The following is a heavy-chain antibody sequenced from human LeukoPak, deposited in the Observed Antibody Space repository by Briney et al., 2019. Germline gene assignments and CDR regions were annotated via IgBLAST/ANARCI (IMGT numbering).Heavy chain of an antibody. D-gene: IGHD5-24*01. Sequence: GGSLRLSCAASGFTFSSSAMSWVRQAPGKGLEWVSSISGSGSGGSTYYADSVKGRFTISRDNSKNTLYLQMNSPRAEDTAVYYCAKSGYNRFDHWGQGTLVTVSS. CDR1: GFTFSSSA. CDR3: AKSGYNRFDH. J-gene: IGHJ4*02. V-gene: IGHV3-23*01. CDR2: ISGSGSGGST.